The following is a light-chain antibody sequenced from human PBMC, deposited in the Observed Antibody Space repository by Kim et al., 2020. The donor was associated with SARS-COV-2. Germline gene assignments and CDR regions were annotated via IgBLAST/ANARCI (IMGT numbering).Light chain of an antibody. CDR3: CSYAGSRWV. Sequence: PGQSVTISCTGTSSYVGGYNYVSWYQQHPGKAPKLMIYDVSKRPSGVPDRFSGSKSGNTASLTISGLQAEDEADYYCCSYAGSRWVFGGGTQLTVL. CDR2: DVS. J-gene: IGLJ3*02. CDR1: SSYVGGYNY. V-gene: IGLV2-11*01.